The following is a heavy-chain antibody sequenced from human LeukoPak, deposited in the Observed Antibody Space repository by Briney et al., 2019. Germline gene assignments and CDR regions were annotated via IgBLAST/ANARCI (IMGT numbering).Heavy chain of an antibody. V-gene: IGHV4-59*08. CDR3: ARLSIVGATNFDY. CDR2: IYYSGST. J-gene: IGHJ4*02. D-gene: IGHD1-26*01. CDR1: GASITSYY. Sequence: SETLSLTCTVSGASITSYYWSGIRQPPGKGLEWIGYIYYSGSTTYKPSFKSRVTISVDTSKNQFSLKLSSVTAADTAVYYCARLSIVGATNFDYWGQGTLVTVSS.